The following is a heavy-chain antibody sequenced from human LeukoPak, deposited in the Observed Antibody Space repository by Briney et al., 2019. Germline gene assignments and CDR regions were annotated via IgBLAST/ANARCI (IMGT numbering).Heavy chain of an antibody. D-gene: IGHD3-3*01. CDR3: AKLHDFWSGYFDY. J-gene: IGHJ4*02. CDR2: IRYDGSNK. V-gene: IGHV3-30*02. Sequence: GGSLRLSCAASGFTFSSYGMHWVRQAPGKGLEWVAFIRYDGSNKYYADSVKGRFTISRDNSKNTLYLQMNGLRAEDTAVYYCAKLHDFWSGYFDYWGQGTLVTVSS. CDR1: GFTFSSYG.